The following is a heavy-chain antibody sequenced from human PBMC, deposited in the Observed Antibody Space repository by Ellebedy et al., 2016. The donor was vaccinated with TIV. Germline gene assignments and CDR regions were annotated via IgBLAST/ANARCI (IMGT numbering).Heavy chain of an antibody. V-gene: IGHV3-23*01. Sequence: GGSLRLSXAASGFTFSSYAMSWVRQAPGKGLEWVSAISGSGGSTYYADSVKGRFTISRDNSKNTLYLQMNSLRAEDTAVYYCAKDWSKGGNYYFDYWGQGTLVTVSS. CDR3: AKDWSKGGNYYFDY. CDR2: ISGSGGST. D-gene: IGHD4-23*01. CDR1: GFTFSSYA. J-gene: IGHJ4*02.